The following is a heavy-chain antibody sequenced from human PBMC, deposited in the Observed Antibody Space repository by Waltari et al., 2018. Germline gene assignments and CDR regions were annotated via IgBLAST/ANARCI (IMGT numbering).Heavy chain of an antibody. CDR2: ISSIGSTT. D-gene: IGHD3-22*01. CDR1: GFIFSRYE. CDR3: ARVGPGSGYGGIVNAFDI. Sequence: EVQLVESGGGLVQPGGSLRLSCAASGFIFSRYEMNWVRQAPGKGLEWVSYISSIGSTTYYGDSVKGRFTISRDDAKNSLDLQMNSLRVEDTAVYYCARVGPGSGYGGIVNAFDIWGLGTMITVSS. J-gene: IGHJ3*02. V-gene: IGHV3-48*03.